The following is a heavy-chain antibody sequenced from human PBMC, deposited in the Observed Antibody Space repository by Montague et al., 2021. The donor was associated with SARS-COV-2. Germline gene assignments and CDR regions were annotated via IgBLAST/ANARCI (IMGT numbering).Heavy chain of an antibody. CDR3: VRMGDAYRLSNWFDP. CDR1: GGSISSSDSY. CDR2: IYYSGTT. Sequence: SETLSLTCTVSGGSISSSDSYWGWIRQPPGKGLVWIVNIYYSGTTYYTPSLKIRITMAVDTSKNQFSLNLISVTAADTAVYSCVRMGDAYRLSNWFDPWGQGALVTVSP. D-gene: IGHD1-26*01. J-gene: IGHJ5*02. V-gene: IGHV4-39*01.